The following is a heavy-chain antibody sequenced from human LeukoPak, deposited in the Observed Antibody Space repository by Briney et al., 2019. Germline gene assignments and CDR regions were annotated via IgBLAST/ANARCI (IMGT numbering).Heavy chain of an antibody. CDR2: IYHSASV. CDR1: GYSISSGYY. D-gene: IGHD2-15*01. CDR3: AKKTDYSGGRCYGEDWFDP. Sequence: SETLSLTCTVSGYSISSGYYWGWIRRPPGKGLGWIGTIYHSASVYFNPSLKSRVTTSVDTSNNQFSLKLSSVTAADTAVYYCAKKTDYSGGRCYGEDWFDPWGQGSLVTVSS. J-gene: IGHJ5*02. V-gene: IGHV4-38-2*02.